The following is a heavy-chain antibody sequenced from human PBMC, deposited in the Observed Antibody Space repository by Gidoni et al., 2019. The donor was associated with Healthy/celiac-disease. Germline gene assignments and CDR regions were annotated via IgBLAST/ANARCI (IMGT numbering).Heavy chain of an antibody. J-gene: IGHJ5*02. D-gene: IGHD2-2*01. CDR3: ARGGGGYCSSTSCLNWFDP. Sequence: QVQLQQWGAGLLKPSETLSLTCAVYGGSFSGYYWSWIRQPPGKGLEWIGEINHSGSTNYNPSLKSRVTISVDTSKNQFSLKLSSVTAADTAVYYCARGGGGYCSSTSCLNWFDPWGQGTLVTVSS. V-gene: IGHV4-34*01. CDR2: INHSGST. CDR1: GGSFSGYY.